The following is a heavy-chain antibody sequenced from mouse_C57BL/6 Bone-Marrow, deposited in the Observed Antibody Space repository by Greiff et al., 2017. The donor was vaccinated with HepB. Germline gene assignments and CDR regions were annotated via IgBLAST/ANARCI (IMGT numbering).Heavy chain of an antibody. CDR1: GYTFTSYW. J-gene: IGHJ4*01. V-gene: IGHV1-50*01. Sequence: QVQLQQPGAELVKPGASVKLSCKASGYTFTSYWMQWGKQRPGQGLEWIGEIDPSYSYTNYKQKFKGKATLTVDTSSSTAYMPLSSLTSEASAVYYCASFELYLLWYPIFPMDYWGQGTSVTVSS. CDR3: ASFELYLLWYPIFPMDY. D-gene: IGHD2-1*01. CDR2: IDPSYSYT.